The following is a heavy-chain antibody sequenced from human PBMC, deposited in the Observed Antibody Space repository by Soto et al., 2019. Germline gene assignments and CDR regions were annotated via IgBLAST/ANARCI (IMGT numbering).Heavy chain of an antibody. D-gene: IGHD2-2*01. CDR2: IGTDGNT. CDR3: VRKYPGTRSFNY. Sequence: GESLKISCAASGFTFNSYAMNWVRQAPGKGLAWVSAIGTDGNTYYANSVKGRFTISRDNSRTTLYLQMNSLRVEDTALYYCVRKYPGTRSFNYWGQGTLVTVSS. V-gene: IGHV3-23*01. CDR1: GFTFNSYA. J-gene: IGHJ4*01.